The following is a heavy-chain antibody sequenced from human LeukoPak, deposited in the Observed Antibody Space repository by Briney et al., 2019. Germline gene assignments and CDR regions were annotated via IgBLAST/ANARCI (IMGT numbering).Heavy chain of an antibody. CDR3: ARGTTAAPLYYYYMDV. CDR1: GGSISSYY. V-gene: IGHV4-59*08. D-gene: IGHD6-13*01. CDR2: IYYSGST. J-gene: IGHJ6*03. Sequence: SETLSLTCTVSGGSISSYYWSWIRQPPGKGLEWIGYIYYSGSTNYNPSLKSRVTISVDTSKNQFSLKLSSVTAADTAVYYCARGTTAAPLYYYYMDVWGKGTTVTVSS.